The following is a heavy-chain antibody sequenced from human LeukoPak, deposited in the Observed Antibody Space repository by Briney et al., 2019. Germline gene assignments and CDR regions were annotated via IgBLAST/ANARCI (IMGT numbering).Heavy chain of an antibody. J-gene: IGHJ4*02. D-gene: IGHD6-19*01. CDR2: IYSDGST. Sequence: SGGSLRLSCAASGFTVNSNYMYWVRQAPGKGLEWVSVIYSDGSTYYADSVKGRFTISSDNSKNTLYLQMNSLRGEDTAVYYCARAAVAGGHWGQGTLVTVSS. V-gene: IGHV3-66*01. CDR1: GFTVNSNY. CDR3: ARAAVAGGH.